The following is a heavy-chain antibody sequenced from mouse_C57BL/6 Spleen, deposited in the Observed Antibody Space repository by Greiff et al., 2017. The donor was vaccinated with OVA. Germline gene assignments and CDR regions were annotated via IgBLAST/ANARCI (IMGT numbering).Heavy chain of an antibody. J-gene: IGHJ1*03. Sequence: QVQLQQPGAELVKPGASVKLSCKASGYTFTSYWMHWVKQRPGRGLEWIGRIDPISGGTKYNEKFKSKATLTVDKPSSTAYMQLSSLTSEDSAVYYCARPGSSYGYWYFDVWGTGTTVTVSS. CDR2: IDPISGGT. CDR1: GYTFTSYW. V-gene: IGHV1-72*01. CDR3: ARPGSSYGYWYFDV. D-gene: IGHD1-1*01.